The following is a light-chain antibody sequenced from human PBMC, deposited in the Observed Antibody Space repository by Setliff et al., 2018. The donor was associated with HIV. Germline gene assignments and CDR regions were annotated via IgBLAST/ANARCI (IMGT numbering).Light chain of an antibody. CDR2: GAS. CDR3: QQFGSSPLT. J-gene: IGKJ1*01. CDR1: QSVSSSD. Sequence: EIVLTQSPGTLSLSPGERATLSCRASQSVSSSDLAWYQQKPGQAPRLLIYGASSRVTGIPDRFSGSGSGTDFTLTISRLEPEDFAVYYCQQFGSSPLTFGQGTKVDIK. V-gene: IGKV3-20*01.